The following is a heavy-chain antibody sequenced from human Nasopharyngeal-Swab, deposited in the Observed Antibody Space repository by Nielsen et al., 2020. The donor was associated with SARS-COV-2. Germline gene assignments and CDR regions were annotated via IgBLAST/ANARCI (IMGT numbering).Heavy chain of an antibody. D-gene: IGHD3-3*01. CDR3: ARAVRYYDFWSGYSPGFESYYYYGMDV. J-gene: IGHJ6*02. V-gene: IGHV1-3*01. CDR2: INAANGNT. CDR1: GYTFTSYA. Sequence: ASVKVSCKASGYTFTSYAMHWVRHAPGQRLEWMGWINAANGNTKYSQKFQGRVTITRDTSASTAYMELSSLRSEDTAVYYCARAVRYYDFWSGYSPGFESYYYYGMDVWGQGTTVTVSS.